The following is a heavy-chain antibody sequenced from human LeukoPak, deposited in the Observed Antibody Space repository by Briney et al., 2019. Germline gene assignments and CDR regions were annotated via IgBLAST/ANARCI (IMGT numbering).Heavy chain of an antibody. D-gene: IGHD3-10*01. CDR2: IYYSGST. CDR1: GGSISSSSYY. Sequence: SETLSLTCTVSGGSISSSSYYWGWIRQPPGKGLEWIGKIYYSGSTYCNPSLKSRVTISVDTSKNQFSLKLSAVTAADTAVYYCASVRRGFGESSKYYSYYYMDVWGNGTTVTISS. V-gene: IGHV4-39*01. J-gene: IGHJ6*03. CDR3: ASVRRGFGESSKYYSYYYMDV.